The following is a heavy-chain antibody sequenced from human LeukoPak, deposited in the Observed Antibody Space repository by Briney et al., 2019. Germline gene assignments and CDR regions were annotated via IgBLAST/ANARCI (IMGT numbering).Heavy chain of an antibody. V-gene: IGHV3-74*01. CDR3: ARDLGLRGST. CDR1: GFTFSDSW. CDR2: MYGDMSEI. Sequence: GGSLRLSCEVSGFTFSDSWMHWVRQTPGKGLVWVSRMYGDMSEISYADSVKGQFTISRDNAKNTVYLQMNSLRGEDTAVYYCARDLGLRGSTWGQGTLVTVSS. D-gene: IGHD4-23*01. J-gene: IGHJ5*02.